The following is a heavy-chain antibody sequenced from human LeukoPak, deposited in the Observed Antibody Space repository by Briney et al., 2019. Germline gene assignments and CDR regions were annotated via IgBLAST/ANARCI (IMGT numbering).Heavy chain of an antibody. CDR3: ARDGLTTHYYMDV. CDR2: IRYDGSNK. D-gene: IGHD3-22*01. V-gene: IGHV3-30*02. CDR1: GFTFSSYG. J-gene: IGHJ6*03. Sequence: GGSLRLSCAASGFTFSSYGMHWVRQAPGKGLEWVAFIRYDGSNKYYADSVKGRFTISRDDAKSSVYLQMNSLRAEDTAVYYCARDGLTTHYYMDVWGRGTTVTVSS.